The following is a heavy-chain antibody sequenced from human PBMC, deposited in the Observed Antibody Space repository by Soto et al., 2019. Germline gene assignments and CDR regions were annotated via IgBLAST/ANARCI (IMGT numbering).Heavy chain of an antibody. Sequence: GGSLRLSCAASGFTFSSYAMSWVRQAPGKGLEWVSAISGSGGSTYYADSVKGRFTMSRDNSKKTLYLQMNSLRAEDTAVYYCAKRRRHGSGSYYNVYYYYMDVWGKGTTVTVSS. V-gene: IGHV3-23*01. CDR3: AKRRRHGSGSYYNVYYYYMDV. CDR2: ISGSGGST. CDR1: GFTFSSYA. J-gene: IGHJ6*03. D-gene: IGHD3-10*01.